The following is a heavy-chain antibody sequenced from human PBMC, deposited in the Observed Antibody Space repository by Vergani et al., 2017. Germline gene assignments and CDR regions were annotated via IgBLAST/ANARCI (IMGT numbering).Heavy chain of an antibody. Sequence: QVQLQQWGAGLLKPSETLSLTCAVYGGSFSGYYWGWIRQPPGKGLEWIGEINHSGSTNYNPSLKSRVTISVDTSKNQFSLKLSSVTAADTAVYYCARGKFGARRLWRSFDYWGQGTLVTVSS. D-gene: IGHD3-3*01. J-gene: IGHJ4*02. CDR2: INHSGST. CDR3: ARGKFGARRLWRSFDY. CDR1: GGSFSGYY. V-gene: IGHV4-34*01.